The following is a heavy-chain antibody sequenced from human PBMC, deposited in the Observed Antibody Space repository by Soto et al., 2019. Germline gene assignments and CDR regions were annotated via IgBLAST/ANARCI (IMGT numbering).Heavy chain of an antibody. CDR2: INHSGST. J-gene: IGHJ5*02. D-gene: IGHD3-16*02. CDR3: ARGRGVWGSYHYNWFDP. V-gene: IGHV4-39*07. Sequence: SETLCLTCTVSGGSISSSGCHWGWIRQPPGKGLEWIGEINHSGSTNYNPSLKSRVTISVDTSKNQFSLKLSSVTAADTAVYYCARGRGVWGSYHYNWFDPWGQGTLVTVSS. CDR1: GGSISSSGCH.